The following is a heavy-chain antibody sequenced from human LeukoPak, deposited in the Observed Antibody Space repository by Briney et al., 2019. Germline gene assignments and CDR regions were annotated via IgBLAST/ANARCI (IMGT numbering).Heavy chain of an antibody. CDR1: GFTFSFYD. D-gene: IGHD3-22*01. J-gene: IGHJ4*02. CDR3: AKDIYSSGHDY. V-gene: IGHV3-30*18. CDR2: ISYDGSNK. Sequence: PGGSLRLSCAASGFTFSFYDMHWVRQAPGKGLEWVAVISYDGSNKDYADSVEGRFTISRDSSKNTLYLQMNSLRAEDTAVYYCAKDIYSSGHDYWGQGTLVTVSS.